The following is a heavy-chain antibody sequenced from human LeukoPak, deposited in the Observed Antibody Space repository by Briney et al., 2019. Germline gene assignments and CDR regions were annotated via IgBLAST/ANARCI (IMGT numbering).Heavy chain of an antibody. CDR1: GLTFSKYS. Sequence: GGSLRLSCAASGLTFSKYSMTWVRQAPGKGLEWVSFIDTSSTTMYYTDSVKGRFTISRDNAKNTLYLQMNSLRAEDTAVYYCAKDLVPGVWFGELSIFDYWGQGTLVTVSS. V-gene: IGHV3-48*04. CDR2: IDTSSTTM. D-gene: IGHD3-10*01. J-gene: IGHJ4*02. CDR3: AKDLVPGVWFGELSIFDY.